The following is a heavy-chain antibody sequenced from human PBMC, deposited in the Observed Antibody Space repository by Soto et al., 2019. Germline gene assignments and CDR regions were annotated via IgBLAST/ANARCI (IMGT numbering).Heavy chain of an antibody. J-gene: IGHJ4*02. Sequence: GASVKVSCKASGYTFTSYAMHWVRQAPGQRLEWMGWINAGNGNTKYSQKFQGRVTITRDTSASTAYMELSSLRSEDTAVYYCARGSPYTDPFDYWGQGTLVTVSS. CDR2: INAGNGNT. D-gene: IGHD3-16*01. CDR1: GYTFTSYA. V-gene: IGHV1-3*01. CDR3: ARGSPYTDPFDY.